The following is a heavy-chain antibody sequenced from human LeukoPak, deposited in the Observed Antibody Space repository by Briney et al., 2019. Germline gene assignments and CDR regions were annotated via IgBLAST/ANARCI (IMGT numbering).Heavy chain of an antibody. CDR3: AKDIKIVGATWLDY. D-gene: IGHD1-26*01. J-gene: IGHJ4*02. Sequence: GGSLRLSCAASGFTFSSYAMSWVRQAPGKRLEWVSAISGSGGSTYYADSVKGRFTISRDNSKNTLYLQMNSLRAEDTAVYYCAKDIKIVGATWLDYWGQGTLVTVSS. V-gene: IGHV3-23*01. CDR2: ISGSGGST. CDR1: GFTFSSYA.